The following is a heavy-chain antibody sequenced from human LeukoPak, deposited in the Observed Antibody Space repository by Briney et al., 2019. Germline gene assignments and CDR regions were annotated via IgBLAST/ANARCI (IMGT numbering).Heavy chain of an antibody. CDR1: GGSISSYY. J-gene: IGHJ4*02. Sequence: SETLSLTCTVSGGSISSYYWSWIRQPPGKGLEWIGYIYYSGSTNYNPSLKSRVTISVDTSKNQFSLKLSSVTAADTAVYYFARGGGGYNSIDYWGQGTLVTVSS. V-gene: IGHV4-59*01. CDR2: IYYSGST. D-gene: IGHD5-24*01. CDR3: ARGGGGYNSIDY.